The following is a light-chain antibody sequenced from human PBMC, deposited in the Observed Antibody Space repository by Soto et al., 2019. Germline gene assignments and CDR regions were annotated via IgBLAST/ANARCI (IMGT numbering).Light chain of an antibody. CDR3: WSYAGSNTVV. CDR1: SSDVGSYNL. Sequence: QSVLTQPPSASGTPGQRVTISCTGTSSDVGSYNLVSWFQQHPGKAPKLMIYEGNKRPSGVSNRFSGSKSGNTASLTISGLQAEDEADYYCWSYAGSNTVVFGGGTKLTVL. J-gene: IGLJ2*01. CDR2: EGN. V-gene: IGLV2-23*01.